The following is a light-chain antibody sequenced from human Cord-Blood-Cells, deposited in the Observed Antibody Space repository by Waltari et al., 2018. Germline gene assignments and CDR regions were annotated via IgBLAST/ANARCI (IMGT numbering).Light chain of an antibody. CDR1: QSVLYSSNNKNY. J-gene: IGKJ3*01. V-gene: IGKV4-1*01. Sequence: DIVMTQSLDSLAVTLGERATINCKSSQSVLYSSNNKNYLAWYQQKPGQPPKRLIYWASTRESGVPDRFSGSGSGTDFTLTSSSLQAEDVAVYYCQQYYSTPLTFGPGTKVDIK. CDR2: WAS. CDR3: QQYYSTPLT.